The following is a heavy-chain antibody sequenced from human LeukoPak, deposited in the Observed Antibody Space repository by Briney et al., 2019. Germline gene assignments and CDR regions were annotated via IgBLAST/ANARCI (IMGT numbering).Heavy chain of an antibody. CDR1: GFTFSSYG. CDR2: IRYDGSNK. Sequence: GGSLRLSCAASGFTFSSYGMHWVRQAPGKGLEWVAFIRYDGSNKYYADSVKGRFTISRDNSKNTLYLQMNSLRAEDTAVYYCAKVPSFSQYCSGGSCFSYFDYWGQGTLVTVSS. V-gene: IGHV3-30*02. CDR3: AKVPSFSQYCSGGSCFSYFDY. D-gene: IGHD2-15*01. J-gene: IGHJ4*02.